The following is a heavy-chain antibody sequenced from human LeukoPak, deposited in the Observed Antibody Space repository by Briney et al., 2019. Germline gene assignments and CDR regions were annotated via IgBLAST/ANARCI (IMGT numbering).Heavy chain of an antibody. CDR3: ANGHALLWFGELPLDY. V-gene: IGHV3-30*02. D-gene: IGHD3-10*01. Sequence: GGSLRLSCAASGFTFSSYGMHWVRQAPGKGLEWVAFIRYDGSNKYYADSVKGRFTISRDNSKNTLYLKMNSLRAEDTAVYYCANGHALLWFGELPLDYWGQGTLVTVSS. CDR2: IRYDGSNK. CDR1: GFTFSSYG. J-gene: IGHJ4*02.